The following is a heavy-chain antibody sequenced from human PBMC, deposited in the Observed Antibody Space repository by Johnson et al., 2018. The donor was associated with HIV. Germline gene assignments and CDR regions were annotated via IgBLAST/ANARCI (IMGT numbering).Heavy chain of an antibody. Sequence: QVLLVESGGGVVQPGGSLRLSCAASGFTFSSYGMHWVRQAPGKGLEWVAFIRYDGSNKYYLDSVKGRFTISRDNSKNRLYLQMNSLRAEDTAVYYCAREGTLGAFDIWGQGTVVTVSS. CDR3: AREGTLGAFDI. V-gene: IGHV3-30*02. J-gene: IGHJ3*02. D-gene: IGHD1-1*01. CDR1: GFTFSSYG. CDR2: IRYDGSNK.